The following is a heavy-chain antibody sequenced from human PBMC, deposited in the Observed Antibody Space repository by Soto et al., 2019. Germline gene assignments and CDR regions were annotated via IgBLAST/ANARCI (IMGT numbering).Heavy chain of an antibody. V-gene: IGHV1-46*01. D-gene: IGHD6-13*01. CDR1: GYTFTSYY. CDR2: INPSSGTT. J-gene: IGHJ4*02. CDR3: ARVGAADYSYFDY. Sequence: QVQLVQSGAEVKKPGASVKVSCKASGYTFTSYYIHWVRQAPGQGLEWMGIINPSSGTTSYAQKFRGRVTMTRDTSTSTVYMELSSLTSEDTAVYYCARVGAADYSYFDYWGQGTLVTVSS.